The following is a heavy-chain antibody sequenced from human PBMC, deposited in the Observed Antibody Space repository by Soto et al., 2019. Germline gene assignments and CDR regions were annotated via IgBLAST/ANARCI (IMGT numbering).Heavy chain of an antibody. CDR1: GFTFDDYA. Sequence: EVQLVESGGGLVQPGRSLRLSCAASGFTFDDYAMHWVRQAPGKGLEWVSGISWNSGSIGYADSVKGRFTISRDNAKNSLYLQMNSLRAEDTALYYCAKDSDLDYYGSGSKDYWGQGTLVTVSS. CDR2: ISWNSGSI. D-gene: IGHD3-10*01. V-gene: IGHV3-9*01. CDR3: AKDSDLDYYGSGSKDY. J-gene: IGHJ4*02.